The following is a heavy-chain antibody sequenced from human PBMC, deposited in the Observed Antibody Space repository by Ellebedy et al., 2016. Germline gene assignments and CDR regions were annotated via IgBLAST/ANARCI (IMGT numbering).Heavy chain of an antibody. Sequence: WIRQPPGKGLEWVAGMSSDGSNKYYADSVRGRFTISRDISKSSFYLQMNGLGAEDRALYYCAREGGIYYSTSNFDFWGQGALVSVSS. D-gene: IGHD6-6*01. CDR3: AREGGIYYSTSNFDF. CDR2: MSSDGSNK. V-gene: IGHV3-30-3*01. J-gene: IGHJ4*02.